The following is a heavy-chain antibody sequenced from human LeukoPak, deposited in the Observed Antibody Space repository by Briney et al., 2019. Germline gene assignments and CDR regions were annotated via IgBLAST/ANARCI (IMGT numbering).Heavy chain of an antibody. CDR3: ASPQPESYYDSSGYYVFDY. J-gene: IGHJ4*02. V-gene: IGHV1-46*01. Sequence: ASVKVSCKASGYTFTSYYMHWVRQAPGQGLEWMGIINPSGGSTSYAQKFQGRVTITTDESTSTAYMELSSLRSEDTAVYYCASPQPESYYDSSGYYVFDYWGQGTLVTVSS. CDR1: GYTFTSYY. CDR2: INPSGGST. D-gene: IGHD3-22*01.